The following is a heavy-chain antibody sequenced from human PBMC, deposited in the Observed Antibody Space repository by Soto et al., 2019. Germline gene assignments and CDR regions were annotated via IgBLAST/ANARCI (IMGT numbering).Heavy chain of an antibody. Sequence: GGSLRLSCAASGFTFSSYSMNWARQAPGKGLEWVSYISSSSSTIYYADSVKGRFTISRDNAKNSLYLQMNSLRAEDTAVYYCARDDSFAFDIWGQGTMVTVSS. J-gene: IGHJ3*02. V-gene: IGHV3-48*01. CDR1: GFTFSSYS. D-gene: IGHD2-21*01. CDR2: ISSSSSTI. CDR3: ARDDSFAFDI.